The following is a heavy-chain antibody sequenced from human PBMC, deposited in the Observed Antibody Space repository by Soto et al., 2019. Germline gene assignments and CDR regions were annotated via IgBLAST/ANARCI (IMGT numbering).Heavy chain of an antibody. CDR2: IYYSGST. J-gene: IGHJ4*02. CDR1: GGSISSSSYY. Sequence: ETLSLTCTVSGGSISSSSYYWGWIRQPPGKGLEWIGSIYYSGSTYYNPSLKSRVTISVDTSKNQFSLKLSSVTAADTAVYYCASLGYCSGGSCYLAGYWGQGTLVTVSS. D-gene: IGHD2-15*01. V-gene: IGHV4-39*01. CDR3: ASLGYCSGGSCYLAGY.